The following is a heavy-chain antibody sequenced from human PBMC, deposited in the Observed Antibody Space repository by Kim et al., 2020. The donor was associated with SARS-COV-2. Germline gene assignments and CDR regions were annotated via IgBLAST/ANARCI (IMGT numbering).Heavy chain of an antibody. CDR1: GYTFTSYA. CDR3: ARDSGLLWFGSSYYYYYYGMDV. CDR2: INTNTGNP. V-gene: IGHV7-4-1*02. Sequence: ASVKVSCKASGYTFTSYAMNWVRQAPGQGLEWMGWINTNTGNPTYAQGFTGRFVFSLDTSVSTAYLQISSLKAEDTAVYYCARDSGLLWFGSSYYYYYYGMDVWGQGTTVTVSS. D-gene: IGHD3-10*01. J-gene: IGHJ6*02.